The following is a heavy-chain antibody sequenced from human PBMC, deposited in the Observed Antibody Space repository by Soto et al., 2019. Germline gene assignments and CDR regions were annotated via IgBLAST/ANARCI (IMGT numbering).Heavy chain of an antibody. CDR3: ATPPNGYCSGGSCYELDY. V-gene: IGHV3-23*01. CDR1: GFTFSSYA. CDR2: ISGSGGST. Sequence: PGGSLRLSCAASGFTFSSYAMSWVRQAPGKGLEWVSAISGSGGSTYYADSVKGRFTISRDNSKNTLYLQMNSLRAEDAAVYYCATPPNGYCSGGSCYELDYWGQGTLVTVSS. J-gene: IGHJ4*02. D-gene: IGHD2-15*01.